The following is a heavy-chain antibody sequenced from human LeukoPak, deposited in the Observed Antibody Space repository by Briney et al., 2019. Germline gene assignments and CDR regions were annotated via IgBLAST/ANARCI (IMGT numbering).Heavy chain of an antibody. V-gene: IGHV3-30*03. D-gene: IGHD3-10*01. J-gene: IGHJ3*01. CDR3: ARGPDPVVRGPRRAFDL. CDR1: GFMSSSYS. Sequence: GGSLRLSCVASGFMSSSYSMNWVRQAPGKGLELVALISYDGSRQYYTDSVKGRFIISRDDSKNTVYLQMNSLGVDDTALYYCARGPDPVVRGPRRAFDLWGQGTMVTVSS. CDR2: ISYDGSRQ.